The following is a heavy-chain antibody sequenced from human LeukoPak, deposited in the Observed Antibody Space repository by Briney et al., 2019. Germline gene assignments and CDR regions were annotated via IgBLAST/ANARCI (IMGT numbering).Heavy chain of an antibody. V-gene: IGHV4-39*01. Sequence: SETLSLTCSVSGGSISSSGFYWGWIRQPPGKGLEWIGTMSQSGSTHYNSSLKRRVTVSVDTSKNQCSLTLSSVTAADTAVYYCARHGLTSFRYFDLWGRGTLVTVSS. CDR3: ARHGLTSFRYFDL. CDR2: MSQSGST. D-gene: IGHD3/OR15-3a*01. CDR1: GGSISSSGFY. J-gene: IGHJ2*01.